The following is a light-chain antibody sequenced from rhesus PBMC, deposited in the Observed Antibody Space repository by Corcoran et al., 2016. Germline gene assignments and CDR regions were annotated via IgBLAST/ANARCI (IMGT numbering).Light chain of an antibody. CDR2: AAS. Sequence: DIQMTQSPSSLSASVGDRVTITCQASQDIHNNLAWYQLKPGKVPKLLIYAASTLQSGVPSRFSGSGPGTGCTLSITSLQPEDFATYYCQQGYDTPFTFGGGTKVELK. CDR1: QDIHNN. J-gene: IGKJ4*01. V-gene: IGKV1S17*01. CDR3: QQGYDTPFT.